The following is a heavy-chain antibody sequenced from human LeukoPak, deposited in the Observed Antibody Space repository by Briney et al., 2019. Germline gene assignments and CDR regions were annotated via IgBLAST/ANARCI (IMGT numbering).Heavy chain of an antibody. CDR1: GGSISSYY. CDR2: IYYSGST. V-gene: IGHV4-59*01. J-gene: IGHJ3*02. D-gene: IGHD3-22*01. CDR3: ARVITPYYYDSSGYVHDAFDI. Sequence: SETLSLTCTVSGGSISSYYWSWIRQPPGKGLEWIGYIYYSGSTNYNPSLKSRVTISVDTSKNQFSLKLSSVTAADTAVYYRARVITPYYYDSSGYVHDAFDIWGQGTMVTVSS.